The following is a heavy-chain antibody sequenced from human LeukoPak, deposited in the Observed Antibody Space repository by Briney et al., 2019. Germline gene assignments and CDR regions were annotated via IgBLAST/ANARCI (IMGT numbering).Heavy chain of an antibody. CDR2: IYHSGST. CDR1: GGSISNYY. V-gene: IGHV4-38-2*02. J-gene: IGHJ4*02. CDR3: ARDPSYYDFWSGYYNPYYFDY. Sequence: KPSETLTLTCTVSGGSISNYYWSWIRQPPGRGLEWIGSIYHSGSTYYNPSLKSRVTISVDTSKNQFSLKLSSVTAADTAVYYCARDPSYYDFWSGYYNPYYFDYWGQGTLVTVSS. D-gene: IGHD3-3*01.